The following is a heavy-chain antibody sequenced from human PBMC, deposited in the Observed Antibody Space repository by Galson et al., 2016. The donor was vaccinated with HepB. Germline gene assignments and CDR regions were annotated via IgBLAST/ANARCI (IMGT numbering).Heavy chain of an antibody. CDR3: TKIGSGYFEY. CDR1: GLSFSTEN. V-gene: IGHV3-48*01. Sequence: SLRLSCAASGLSFSTENTHWVRQAPGQALEWVAYISSGGTTTYYADSVKGRFTISRDNSKNRMYLQMNSLRAEDTASYYCTKIGSGYFEYWGRGTLVTVSS. J-gene: IGHJ4*02. CDR2: ISSGGTTT. D-gene: IGHD2-15*01.